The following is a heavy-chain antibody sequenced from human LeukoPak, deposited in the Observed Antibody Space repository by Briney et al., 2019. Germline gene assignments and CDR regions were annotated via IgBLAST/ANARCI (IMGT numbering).Heavy chain of an antibody. Sequence: SETLSLTCAVDGGSFGGYYWTWIRQTPGKGPEWIGEINHSGSTNYNPSLKRRVFMSVDTAKNQFSLKLNSVSAADTAVYYCARGGYFDSSGYPNPLDYWGQGTLVTVSS. CDR3: ARGGYFDSSGYPNPLDY. V-gene: IGHV4-34*01. J-gene: IGHJ4*02. CDR2: INHSGST. CDR1: GGSFGGYY. D-gene: IGHD3-22*01.